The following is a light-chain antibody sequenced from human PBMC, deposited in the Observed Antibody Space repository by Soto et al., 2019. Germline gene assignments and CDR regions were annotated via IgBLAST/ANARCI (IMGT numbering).Light chain of an antibody. CDR1: QSISSW. CDR3: QQYNSYSPWS. Sequence: DIQMTQSPSTLSASVGDRVTITCRASQSISSWLAWYQQKPGKAPKLLIYKASSLESGVPSRFCCSVSGTEFTLTISSLQPDNFASYYCQQYNSYSPWSFVQETKSEIK. J-gene: IGKJ1*01. V-gene: IGKV1-5*03. CDR2: KAS.